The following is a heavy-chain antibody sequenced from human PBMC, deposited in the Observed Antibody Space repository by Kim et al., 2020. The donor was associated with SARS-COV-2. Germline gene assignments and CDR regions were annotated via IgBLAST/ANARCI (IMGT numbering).Heavy chain of an antibody. J-gene: IGHJ4*02. Sequence: NYAQKLRGRVTMTTDTSTSTAYMGLRSLRSDDTAVYYCARVRVGAKLGAYWGQGTLVTVSS. CDR3: ARVRVGAKLGAY. V-gene: IGHV1-18*01. D-gene: IGHD1-26*01.